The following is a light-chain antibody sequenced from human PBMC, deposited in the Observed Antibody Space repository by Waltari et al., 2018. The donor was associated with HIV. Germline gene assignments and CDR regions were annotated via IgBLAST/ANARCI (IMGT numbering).Light chain of an antibody. J-gene: IGLJ3*02. V-gene: IGLV3-19*01. Sequence: SSELTQDPAVSVALGQTVRITCQGDSLRNYYATWYQQKPGQAPLLVIFGQNNRPSGIPDRFSGSNSGNTASLTITGAQAEDEADYYCSSRDSSGNFWVFGGGTNLTVL. CDR2: GQN. CDR3: SSRDSSGNFWV. CDR1: SLRNYY.